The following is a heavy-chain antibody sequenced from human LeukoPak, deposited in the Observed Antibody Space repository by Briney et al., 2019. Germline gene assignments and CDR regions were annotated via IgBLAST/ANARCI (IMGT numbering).Heavy chain of an antibody. CDR1: GFTFSNFG. CDR2: VSYDGSNK. Sequence: PGGSLRLSCAASGFTFSNFGMHWVRQAPGKGLEWVAVVSYDGSNKHHADSVKGRFTISRDNSKNTLSLQMNSVRVEDTAVYHCAKEQRVGASATGAFDMWGQGTMVTASS. CDR3: AKEQRVGASATGAFDM. J-gene: IGHJ3*02. D-gene: IGHD1-26*01. V-gene: IGHV3-30*18.